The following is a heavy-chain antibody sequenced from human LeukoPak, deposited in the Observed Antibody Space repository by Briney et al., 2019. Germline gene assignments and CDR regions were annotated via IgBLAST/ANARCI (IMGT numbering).Heavy chain of an antibody. Sequence: ASVKVSCKASGYSFTGYYIHWVRQAPGQGLEWMAWINPNSGGTNYAQKFQGRVTMTRDTSISTAYMELSRLRSDDTAVYYCARDTEGAFVIWGQGTMVTVSS. CDR2: INPNSGGT. V-gene: IGHV1-2*02. J-gene: IGHJ3*02. CDR1: GYSFTGYY. CDR3: ARDTEGAFVI. D-gene: IGHD4-17*01.